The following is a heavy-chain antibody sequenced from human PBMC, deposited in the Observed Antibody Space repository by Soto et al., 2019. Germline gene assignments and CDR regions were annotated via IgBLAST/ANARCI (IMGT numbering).Heavy chain of an antibody. J-gene: IGHJ4*02. CDR2: IYYSGST. D-gene: IGHD3-10*01. V-gene: IGHV4-59*01. CDR1: GGSISSYY. Sequence: PSETLSLTCTVSGGSISSYYWSWIRQPPGKGLEWIGYIYYSGSTNYNPSLKRRVTISVDTSKNQFSLKLSSVTAADTAVYYCARVAPKKLLWFGELYFDYWGQGTLVTVSS. CDR3: ARVAPKKLLWFGELYFDY.